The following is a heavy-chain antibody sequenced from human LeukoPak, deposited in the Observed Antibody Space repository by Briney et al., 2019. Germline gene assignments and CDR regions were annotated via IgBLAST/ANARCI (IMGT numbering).Heavy chain of an antibody. D-gene: IGHD3-10*01. J-gene: IGHJ4*02. V-gene: IGHV3-64D*09. CDR1: GFTFSSYA. Sequence: GGSLRLSCSASGFTFSSYAMHWVRQAPGKGLEYVSAISSNGGSTYYADSVKGRFTISRDNSKNTLYLQMSSLRAEDTAVYYCVKRGAPSGSYYKGFDYWGQGTLVTVSP. CDR3: VKRGAPSGSYYKGFDY. CDR2: ISSNGGST.